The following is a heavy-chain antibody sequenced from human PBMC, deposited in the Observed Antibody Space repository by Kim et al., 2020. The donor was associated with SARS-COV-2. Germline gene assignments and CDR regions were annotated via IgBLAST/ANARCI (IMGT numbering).Heavy chain of an antibody. J-gene: IGHJ5*01. Sequence: SETLSLTCTVSGASVTSPNYVWNWIRQHPGKGLEWIGYIYYGGSTHYNPSPKSRSTMSIDTSKHQFSLIVNSVTAADTAVFYCASAHKRLWWF. CDR2: IYYGGST. CDR1: GASVTSPNYV. V-gene: IGHV4-31*03. CDR3: ASAHKRLWWF. D-gene: IGHD3-16*01.